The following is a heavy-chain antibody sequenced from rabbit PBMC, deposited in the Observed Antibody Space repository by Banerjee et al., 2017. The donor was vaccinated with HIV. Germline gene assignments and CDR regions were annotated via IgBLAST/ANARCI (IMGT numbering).Heavy chain of an antibody. CDR3: ARDRADSSGYYFNL. Sequence: QEQLEESGGDLVKPEGSLTLTCTASGFSFSSIYYMCWVRQAPGKGLEWIACIYAGSSGSTYYANWAKGRFTISKTSSTTVTLQMTSLTAADTATYFCARDRADSSGYYFNLWGPGTLVTVS. CDR2: IYAGSSGST. J-gene: IGHJ4*01. D-gene: IGHD6-1*01. CDR1: GFSFSSIYY. V-gene: IGHV1S45*01.